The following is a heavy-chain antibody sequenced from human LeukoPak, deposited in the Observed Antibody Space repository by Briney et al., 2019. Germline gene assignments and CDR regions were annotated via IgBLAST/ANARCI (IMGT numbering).Heavy chain of an antibody. CDR2: ISSSSSYT. J-gene: IGHJ4*02. CDR1: GFTFSDYY. V-gene: IGHV3-11*03. D-gene: IGHD1-26*01. Sequence: GGSLRLSCAASGFTFSDYYMSWIRQAPGKGLEWVSYISSSSSYTNYADSVKARFTISRDNAKNSLYMQMTRLRADDTAVYYCARSGSHDYWGQGPLVTVSS. CDR3: ARSGSHDY.